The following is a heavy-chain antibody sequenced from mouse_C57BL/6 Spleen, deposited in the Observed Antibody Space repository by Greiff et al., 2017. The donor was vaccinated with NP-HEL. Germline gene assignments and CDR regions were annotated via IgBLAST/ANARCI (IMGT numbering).Heavy chain of an antibody. CDR3: AREDHYDGYYSAWFAY. D-gene: IGHD2-3*01. CDR2: IHPNSGST. J-gene: IGHJ3*01. V-gene: IGHV1-64*01. Sequence: QVQLQQPGAELVKPGASVKLSCKASGYTFTSYWMHWVKQRPGQGLEWIGMIHPNSGSTNYNEKFKSKATLTVDKSSSTAYMQLSSLTSEDSAVYYCAREDHYDGYYSAWFAYWGQGTLVTVSA. CDR1: GYTFTSYW.